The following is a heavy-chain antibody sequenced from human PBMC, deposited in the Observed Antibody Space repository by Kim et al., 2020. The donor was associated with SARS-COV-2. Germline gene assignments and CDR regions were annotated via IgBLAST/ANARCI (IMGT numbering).Heavy chain of an antibody. Sequence: SETLSLTCTVSGGSISSYYWCWIRQPPGKGLEWIGYIYYSGSTNYNPSLKSRGTIPVDTSKNKFSLKLSSVTAADTAVYYCARAPPHYVIVTGYRYNYYYDGMDVWGLGTTVTVSS. J-gene: IGHJ6*02. CDR1: GGSISSYY. V-gene: IGHV4-59*01. D-gene: IGHD3-9*01. CDR2: IYYSGST. CDR3: ARAPPHYVIVTGYRYNYYYDGMDV.